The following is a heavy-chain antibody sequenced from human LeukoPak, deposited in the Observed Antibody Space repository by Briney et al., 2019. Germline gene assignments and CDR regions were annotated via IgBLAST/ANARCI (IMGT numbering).Heavy chain of an antibody. J-gene: IGHJ4*02. CDR3: AGEYYDFWSGYYVDY. D-gene: IGHD3-3*01. CDR1: GGSFSGYY. V-gene: IGHV4-34*01. CDR2: TNHSGST. Sequence: PSETLSLTCAVYGGSFSGYYWSWIRQPPGKGLEWIGETNHSGSTNYNPSLKSRVTISVDTSKNQFSLKLSSVTAADTAVYYCAGEYYDFWSGYYVDYWGQGTLVTVSS.